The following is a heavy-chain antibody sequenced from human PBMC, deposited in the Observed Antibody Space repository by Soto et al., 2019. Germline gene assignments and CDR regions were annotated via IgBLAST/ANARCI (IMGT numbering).Heavy chain of an antibody. CDR2: ISGSGGST. V-gene: IGHV3-23*01. Sequence: PGGSLRLSCAASGFTFSSYAMSWVRQAPGKGLEWVSAISGSGGSTYYADSVKGRFTISRDNSKNTLYLQMNSLRAEDTAVYYCAKKEHIVLMVYATFEGYFQHWGQGTLVTVSS. D-gene: IGHD2-8*01. CDR1: GFTFSSYA. CDR3: AKKEHIVLMVYATFEGYFQH. J-gene: IGHJ1*01.